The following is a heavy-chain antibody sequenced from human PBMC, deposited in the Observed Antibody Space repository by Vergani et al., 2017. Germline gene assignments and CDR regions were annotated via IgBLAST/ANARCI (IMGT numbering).Heavy chain of an antibody. Sequence: QLQLQESGPGLVKPSETLSLTCTVSGGSISSSSYYWGWIRQPPGKGLEWIGGIYYSGSTYYNPSLKSRVTISVDTSKNQFSLKLSSVTVADTAVYYCAREADYYNSSGYYGGFNWFDPWGQGTLVTVSS. CDR1: GGSISSSSYY. CDR2: IYYSGST. V-gene: IGHV4-39*07. J-gene: IGHJ5*02. D-gene: IGHD3-22*01. CDR3: AREADYYNSSGYYGGFNWFDP.